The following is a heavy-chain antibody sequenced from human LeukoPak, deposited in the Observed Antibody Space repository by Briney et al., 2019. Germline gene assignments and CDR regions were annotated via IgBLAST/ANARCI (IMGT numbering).Heavy chain of an antibody. D-gene: IGHD6-13*01. V-gene: IGHV3-23*01. Sequence: GGSLRLSCAASGFTFASYGMSWVRQAPGEGREWVSFITTNGGRTSYADSVEGRFTISRDNPRNTLYVQMSSLRAEDTAVYYCVTETKYSSSWYDFWGQGTLVTVSS. CDR3: VTETKYSSSWYDF. J-gene: IGHJ5*01. CDR2: ITTNGGRT. CDR1: GFTFASYG.